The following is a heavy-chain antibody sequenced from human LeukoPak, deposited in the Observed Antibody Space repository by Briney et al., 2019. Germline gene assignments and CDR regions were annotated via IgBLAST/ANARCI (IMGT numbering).Heavy chain of an antibody. D-gene: IGHD2-15*01. CDR1: GYTFTSYD. Sequence: ASVKVSCKASGYTFTSYDINWVRQATGQGLEWMGWMNPNSGNTGYAQKFQGRVTMTRNTSISTAYMDLSSLRSEDTAVYYCASSAPQAGYCSGGSCYSDAFDIWGQGTMVTVSS. CDR2: MNPNSGNT. CDR3: ASSAPQAGYCSGGSCYSDAFDI. V-gene: IGHV1-8*01. J-gene: IGHJ3*02.